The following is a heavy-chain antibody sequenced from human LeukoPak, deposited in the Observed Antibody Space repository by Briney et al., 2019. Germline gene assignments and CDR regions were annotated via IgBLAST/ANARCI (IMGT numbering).Heavy chain of an antibody. D-gene: IGHD1-26*01. J-gene: IGHJ4*02. V-gene: IGHV3-23*01. CDR2: ITGSGGST. CDR3: AKYYSGSPWYFDY. Sequence: GGSLRLSCAASGFTFNNYAMSWVRQAPGKGLEWVSSITGSGGSTYYADSVKGRFTISRDTSKNTLYLQMNSLRAEDTAVYYCAKYYSGSPWYFDYWGQGTLVTVSS. CDR1: GFTFNNYA.